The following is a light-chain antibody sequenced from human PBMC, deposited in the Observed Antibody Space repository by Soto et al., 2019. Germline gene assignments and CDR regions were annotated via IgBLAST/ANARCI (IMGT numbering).Light chain of an antibody. CDR1: QSVTHNY. CDR3: QQYRISPWT. J-gene: IGKJ1*01. V-gene: IGKV3-20*01. CDR2: GAS. Sequence: EIVLTQSPGTLSLSLGERATLSCRASQSVTHNYLAWYQQKPGQTPRLLIYGASSRVTGIPDRFSGSGSGTDFTLTISRLEPEDFAVYYCQQYRISPWTFGQGTKVEIK.